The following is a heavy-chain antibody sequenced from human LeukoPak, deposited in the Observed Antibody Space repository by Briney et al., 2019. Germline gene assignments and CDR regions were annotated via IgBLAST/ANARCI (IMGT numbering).Heavy chain of an antibody. D-gene: IGHD3-10*01. CDR2: ISETGRST. V-gene: IGHV3-23*01. CDR1: GFTFSTFA. Sequence: GGSLRLSCVASGFTFSTFAMSWVRQAPGKGLEWVSTISETGRSTYYADSVKGQFTISRDNSKNTLYLQMNSLRAEDTAVYYCAKDKASGTYYFDYWGQGTLVTVSS. CDR3: AKDKASGTYYFDY. J-gene: IGHJ4*02.